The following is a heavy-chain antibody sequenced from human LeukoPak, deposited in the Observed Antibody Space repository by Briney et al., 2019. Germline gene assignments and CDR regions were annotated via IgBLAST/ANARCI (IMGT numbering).Heavy chain of an antibody. Sequence: GESLKISCKGSGYSFTNYWIGWVRQMPGKGLEWMGIIYPDDSNTKYSPSFQGLVTISADKSISTAYLQWSSLKASDTAMYYCARPIVPAAIGAFDIWGQGTMVTVSS. D-gene: IGHD2-2*02. J-gene: IGHJ3*02. CDR2: IYPDDSNT. CDR1: GYSFTNYW. V-gene: IGHV5-51*01. CDR3: ARPIVPAAIGAFDI.